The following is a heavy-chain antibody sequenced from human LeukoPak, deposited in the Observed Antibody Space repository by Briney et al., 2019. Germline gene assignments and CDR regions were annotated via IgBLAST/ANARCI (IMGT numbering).Heavy chain of an antibody. CDR2: ISSSSSYI. J-gene: IGHJ3*02. CDR1: GFTFSSFS. D-gene: IGHD3-10*01. CDR3: ARDSRAVSDAFDI. Sequence: GGSLRLSCAASGFTFSSFSMHWVRQAPGKGLEWVSSISSSSSYIYYADSLKGRFTISRDNAKNSLYLQMNSLRAEDTAVYYCARDSRAVSDAFDIWGQGTMVIVSS. V-gene: IGHV3-21*01.